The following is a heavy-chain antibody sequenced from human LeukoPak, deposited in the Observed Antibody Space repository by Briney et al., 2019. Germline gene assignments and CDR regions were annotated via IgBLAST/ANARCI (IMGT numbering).Heavy chain of an antibody. V-gene: IGHV3-7*01. J-gene: IGHJ4*02. D-gene: IGHD3-10*01. Sequence: PGGSLRLSCAASGFTFSSYWMSWVRQAPGKGLEWVANIKQDGSEKYYVDSVKGRFTISRDNAKNSLYLQMNSLRAEDTAVYYCAREIDYGSGRASDYWGQGTLVTVSS. CDR2: IKQDGSEK. CDR3: AREIDYGSGRASDY. CDR1: GFTFSSYW.